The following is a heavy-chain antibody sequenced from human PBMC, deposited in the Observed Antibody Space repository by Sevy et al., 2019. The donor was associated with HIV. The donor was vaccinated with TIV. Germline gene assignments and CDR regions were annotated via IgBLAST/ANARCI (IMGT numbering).Heavy chain of an antibody. CDR3: AREGKYSSGWYWGYYGMDV. J-gene: IGHJ6*02. D-gene: IGHD6-19*01. V-gene: IGHV3-7*01. CDR2: IKQDGSEK. Sequence: GGSLRLSCAASGFTFSSYWMSWVRQAPGKGLEWVANIKQDGSEKYYVDSVKGRFTISRDNAKNTLYLQMNSLRAEDTAEYYCAREGKYSSGWYWGYYGMDVWGQGTTATVSS. CDR1: GFTFSSYW.